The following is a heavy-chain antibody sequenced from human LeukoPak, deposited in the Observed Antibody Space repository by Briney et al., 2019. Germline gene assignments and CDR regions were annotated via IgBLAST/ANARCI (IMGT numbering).Heavy chain of an antibody. D-gene: IGHD6-19*01. J-gene: IGHJ5*02. CDR3: AKEAIRSSGWYRYYNWFDP. Sequence: GGSLRLSCAASGFTFSSYAMSWVRQAPGKGLEWVSAISGSGGSTYYADSVKGRFTISRDNSKNTPYLQMNSLRAEDTAVYYCAKEAIRSSGWYRYYNWFDPWGQGTLVTVSS. CDR2: ISGSGGST. CDR1: GFTFSSYA. V-gene: IGHV3-23*01.